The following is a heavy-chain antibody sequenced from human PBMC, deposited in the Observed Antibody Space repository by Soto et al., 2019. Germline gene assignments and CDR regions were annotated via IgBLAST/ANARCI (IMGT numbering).Heavy chain of an antibody. J-gene: IGHJ4*02. CDR1: GFTFSSYS. Sequence: EVQLVESGGGLVKPGGSLRLSCAASGFTFSSYSMNWVRQAPGKGLEWVSSISSSSSYIYYADSVKGRFTISRDNAKNSLYRQMNSLRAEDTAVYYCARGTRDFWSGYYNGYWGQGTLVTVSS. CDR3: ARGTRDFWSGYYNGY. CDR2: ISSSSSYI. D-gene: IGHD3-3*01. V-gene: IGHV3-21*01.